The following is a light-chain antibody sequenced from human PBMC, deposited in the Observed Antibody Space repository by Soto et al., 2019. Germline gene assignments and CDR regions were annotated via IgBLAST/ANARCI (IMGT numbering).Light chain of an antibody. CDR1: QSVSRN. CDR2: DAS. Sequence: EKVMTQSPATLSVSPGERVTLSCRASQSVSRNVAWYQQKPGQAPRRLIYDASTRATGIPARFSCSGSGADFTLTINSLQYEEFAVYYCQQYKSWPTFGQGTKVDIK. V-gene: IGKV3-15*01. J-gene: IGKJ1*01. CDR3: QQYKSWPT.